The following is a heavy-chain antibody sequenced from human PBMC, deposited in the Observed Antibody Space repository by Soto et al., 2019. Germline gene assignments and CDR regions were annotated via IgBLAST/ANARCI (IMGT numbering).Heavy chain of an antibody. CDR3: ARLVYDTRLNYMYFDF. CDR1: GVSISSGNW. Sequence: WETLSLTCAVSGVSISSGNWWTWVRQTPQRGLEYIGEIFHDGTANYYPSFERRVAISVDTSKNQFSLKLTSVTAADTAIYFCARLVYDTRLNYMYFDFWGQGALVTVSS. CDR2: IFHDGTA. V-gene: IGHV4-4*02. J-gene: IGHJ4*02. D-gene: IGHD2-8*01.